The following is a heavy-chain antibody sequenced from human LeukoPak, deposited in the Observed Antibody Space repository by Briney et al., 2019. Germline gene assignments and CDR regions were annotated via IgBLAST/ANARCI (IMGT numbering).Heavy chain of an antibody. V-gene: IGHV3-21*01. Sequence: GGSLRLSCAASGFTFSSYSMNWVRQAPGKGLEWVSSISSSSSYIYYADSVKGRFTISRDNAENSLYLQMNSLRAEDTAVYYRARAGYYYDSSGYYVFDYWGQGTLVTVSS. J-gene: IGHJ4*02. CDR2: ISSSSSYI. CDR3: ARAGYYYDSSGYYVFDY. CDR1: GFTFSSYS. D-gene: IGHD3-22*01.